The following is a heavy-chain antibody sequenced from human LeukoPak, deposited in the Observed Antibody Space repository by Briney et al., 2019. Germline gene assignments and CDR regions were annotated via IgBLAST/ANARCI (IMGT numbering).Heavy chain of an antibody. CDR1: GFTSTDYS. D-gene: IGHD2-2*01. V-gene: IGHV3-21*01. Sequence: GGSLRLSCSASGFTSTDYSMSWVRQAPGKGLEWVSTISSVSTYIYYADSVKGRFTISRDNAKNSLHLQMTSLRAEDTAVYFCAREGGTRDFYYYMDVWGKGTTVTVSS. CDR2: ISSVSTYI. J-gene: IGHJ6*03. CDR3: AREGGTRDFYYYMDV.